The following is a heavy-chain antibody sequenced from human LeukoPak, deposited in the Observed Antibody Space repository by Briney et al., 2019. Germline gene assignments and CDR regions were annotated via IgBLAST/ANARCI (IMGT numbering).Heavy chain of an antibody. CDR3: ARPTTVQGSTFPAFDS. D-gene: IGHD3-10*01. CDR1: GFSLSNYG. V-gene: IGHV3-48*02. J-gene: IGHJ4*02. CDR2: IYNDNAAR. Sequence: GGSLRLSCAVSGFSLSNYGMSWVRQAPGKGLQWVSYIYNDNAARYLDSVRGRFTISRDNAKNSLYLQMNSLEDEDTAVYYCARPTTVQGSTFPAFDSWGQGTLVTVSS.